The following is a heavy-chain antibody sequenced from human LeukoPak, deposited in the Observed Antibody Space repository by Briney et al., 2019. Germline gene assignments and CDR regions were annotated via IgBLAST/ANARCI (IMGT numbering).Heavy chain of an antibody. D-gene: IGHD3-10*01. Sequence: QSGGSLRLSCAASGFTVSSNYMSWVRQAPGKGLEWVSVIYSGGSTYYVDSVKGRFTISRDNSKNTLYLQMNSLRAEDTAVYYCATDGVRVRGLRPNFDYWGQGTLVTVSS. CDR2: IYSGGST. CDR1: GFTVSSNY. V-gene: IGHV3-66*01. CDR3: ATDGVRVRGLRPNFDY. J-gene: IGHJ4*02.